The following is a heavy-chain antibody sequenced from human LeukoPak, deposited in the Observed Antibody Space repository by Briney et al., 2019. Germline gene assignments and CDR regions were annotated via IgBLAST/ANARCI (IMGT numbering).Heavy chain of an antibody. CDR3: ARDRDYYDSSGYYIDEAFDI. J-gene: IGHJ3*02. D-gene: IGHD3-22*01. Sequence: GGSLRLSCAASGFTFSSYGMHWVRQAPGKGLEWVAVIWYDGSNKYYADSVKGRFTIYRDNSKNTLYLQMISLRAEDTAIYYCARDRDYYDSSGYYIDEAFDIWGQGTMVTVSS. V-gene: IGHV3-33*01. CDR2: IWYDGSNK. CDR1: GFTFSSYG.